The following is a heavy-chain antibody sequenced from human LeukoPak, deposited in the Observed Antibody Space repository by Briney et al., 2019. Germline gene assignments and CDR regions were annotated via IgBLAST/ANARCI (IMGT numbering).Heavy chain of an antibody. Sequence: GGSLRLSCAASGFTFGSYAMTWVRQAPGKGLDWVSSISADGSTYYAVSVRGRFTISRDNSKDTLFLQMNSLRAEDTALYYCVACSSASCYGDRFDPWGQGTLVTVSS. D-gene: IGHD2-2*01. CDR1: GFTFGSYA. CDR2: ISADGST. V-gene: IGHV3-23*01. J-gene: IGHJ5*02. CDR3: VACSSASCYGDRFDP.